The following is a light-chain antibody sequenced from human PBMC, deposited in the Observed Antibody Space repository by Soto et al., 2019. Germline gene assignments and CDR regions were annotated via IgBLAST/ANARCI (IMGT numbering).Light chain of an antibody. CDR1: QSISYN. Sequence: EIVLTQSPATQSLSPGERATLSCRASQSISYNLAWYQQKPGQAPRLLIYGASSRATGIPDRFSGSGSGTDFTLTISRLEPEDFAVYYCQQYGSSRTFGQGTKVDIK. CDR3: QQYGSSRT. V-gene: IGKV3-20*01. CDR2: GAS. J-gene: IGKJ1*01.